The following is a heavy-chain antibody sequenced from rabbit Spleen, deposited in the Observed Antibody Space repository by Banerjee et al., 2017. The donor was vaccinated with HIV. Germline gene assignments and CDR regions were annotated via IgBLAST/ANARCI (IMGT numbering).Heavy chain of an antibody. V-gene: IGHV1S40*01. Sequence: QSLEESGGDLVKPGASLTLTCTASGFSFSSAYDMCWAPQAPGKGLEWTACIYTGDDGTWYASWAKGRFTISKTSSPTVTLQMTSLTAADTATYFCARSGEGGYGFLDLWGPGTLVTFS. J-gene: IGHJ4*01. CDR2: IYTGDDGT. CDR1: GFSFSSAYD. CDR3: ARSGEGGYGFLDL. D-gene: IGHD2-1*01.